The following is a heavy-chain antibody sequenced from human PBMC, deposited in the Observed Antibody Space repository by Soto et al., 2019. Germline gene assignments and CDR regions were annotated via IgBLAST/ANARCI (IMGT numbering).Heavy chain of an antibody. Sequence: SETLSLTCTVSGGSISSGDYYWRWIRQPPGKGLEWIGYIYYSGGTYYNPSLKSRVTISVDTSKNQFSLKLSSVTAADTAVYYCARVHPGGYYFDYWGQGTLVTVSS. CDR3: ARVHPGGYYFDY. CDR2: IYYSGGT. CDR1: GGSISSGDYY. V-gene: IGHV4-30-4*01. J-gene: IGHJ4*02.